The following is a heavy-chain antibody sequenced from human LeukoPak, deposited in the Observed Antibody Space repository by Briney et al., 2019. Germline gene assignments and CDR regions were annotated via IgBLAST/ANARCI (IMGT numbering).Heavy chain of an antibody. V-gene: IGHV3-48*03. CDR1: GFTFSSYE. CDR2: ISSSGSTI. J-gene: IGHJ5*02. Sequence: GGSLRLSCAASGFTFSSYEMNWVRQAPGKGLEWVSYISSSGSTIYYADSAKGRFTISRDNAKNSLYLQMNSLRAEDTAVYYCARDHSGSHGSGFDPWGQGTLVTVSS. CDR3: ARDHSGSHGSGFDP. D-gene: IGHD1-26*01.